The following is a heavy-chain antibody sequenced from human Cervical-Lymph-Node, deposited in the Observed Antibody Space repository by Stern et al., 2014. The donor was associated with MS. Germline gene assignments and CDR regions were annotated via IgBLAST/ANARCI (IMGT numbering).Heavy chain of an antibody. D-gene: IGHD2-2*02. CDR3: TVEAVRVYGSAKPDY. V-gene: IGHV1-2*06. J-gene: IGHJ4*02. CDR1: GYIFTDYF. CDR2: INPNSGGT. Sequence: QVQLVQSGAEVKKPGASVRVSCKASGYIFTDYFMHWVRHAPGQGLEWMGRINPNSGGTNYAQKFQGRVTMTRDTSISTAYMDLGSLRSDDTAMYYCTVEAVRVYGSAKPDYWGQGTLVTVSS.